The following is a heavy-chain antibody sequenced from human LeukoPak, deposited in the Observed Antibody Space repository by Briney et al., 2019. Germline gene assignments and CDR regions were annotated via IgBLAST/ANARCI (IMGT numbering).Heavy chain of an antibody. D-gene: IGHD3-3*01. CDR3: ASGYYDFWSGYDHYYYMDV. J-gene: IGHJ6*03. CDR2: ISAYNGNT. Sequence: ASVKVSCKASGYTFTSYGISWVRQAPGQGLEWMGWISAYNGNTNYAQKLQGRVTMTTDTSTSTAYMELRSLRSDDTAVYYCASGYYDFWSGYDHYYYMDVWGKGTTVTVSS. CDR1: GYTFTSYG. V-gene: IGHV1-18*01.